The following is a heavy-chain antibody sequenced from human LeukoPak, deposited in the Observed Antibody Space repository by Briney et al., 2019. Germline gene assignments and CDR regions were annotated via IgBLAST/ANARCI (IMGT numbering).Heavy chain of an antibody. CDR1: GFTFNNYN. J-gene: IGHJ6*03. CDR3: ARDPYSGNYGNYYYYYMDV. Sequence: PGGSLRLSCAASGFTFNNYNMNWVRQAPGKALEWVSSITSSGTYIFYADSVKGRFTISRDNAKNSLCLQMNSLGPEDTAVYYCARDPYSGNYGNYYYYYMDVWGKGTTVTISS. CDR2: ITSSGTYI. V-gene: IGHV3-21*01. D-gene: IGHD1-26*01.